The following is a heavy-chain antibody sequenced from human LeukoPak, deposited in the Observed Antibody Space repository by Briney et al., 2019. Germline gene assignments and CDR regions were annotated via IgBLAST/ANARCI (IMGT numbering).Heavy chain of an antibody. Sequence: GGSLRLSCAASGFTITNYWMHWVRQAPGKGLVWVSRINRDGSVINYKDSVKGRFTISRDNVENTLYLQMNSLRADDTAVYYCGRDANWAVKDYWGQGTLVTV. V-gene: IGHV3-74*01. CDR3: GRDANWAVKDY. J-gene: IGHJ4*02. CDR1: GFTITNYW. CDR2: INRDGSVI. D-gene: IGHD3-16*01.